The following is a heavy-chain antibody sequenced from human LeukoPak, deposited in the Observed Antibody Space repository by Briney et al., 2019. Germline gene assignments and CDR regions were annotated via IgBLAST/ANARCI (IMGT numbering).Heavy chain of an antibody. Sequence: SETLSLTCAVYGGSFSGYYWSWIRQPPGKGLEWIGEINHSGSTNYNPSLKSRVTISVDTSKNQFSLKLSSVTAADTAVYYCARGIASNRPYYYYGMGVWGQGTTVTVSS. D-gene: IGHD2-21*01. J-gene: IGHJ6*02. CDR3: ARGIASNRPYYYYGMGV. CDR1: GGSFSGYY. V-gene: IGHV4-34*01. CDR2: INHSGST.